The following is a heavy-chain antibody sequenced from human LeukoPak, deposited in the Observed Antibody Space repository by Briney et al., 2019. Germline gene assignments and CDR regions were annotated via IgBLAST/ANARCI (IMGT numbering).Heavy chain of an antibody. V-gene: IGHV3-23*01. Sequence: GRSLRLSCAASGFTFSNYAMSWVRQAPGKGLEWVSAISGSGGSTYYADFVKGRFTISRDNSTSTLYLQMNSLRAEDTALYYCARYCTGSSCSAGGNYYGMDVWGQGTTVTVSS. D-gene: IGHD2-2*01. CDR2: ISGSGGST. CDR1: GFTFSNYA. CDR3: ARYCTGSSCSAGGNYYGMDV. J-gene: IGHJ6*02.